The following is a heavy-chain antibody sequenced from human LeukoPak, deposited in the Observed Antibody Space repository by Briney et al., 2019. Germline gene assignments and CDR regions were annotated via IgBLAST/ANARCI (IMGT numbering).Heavy chain of an antibody. D-gene: IGHD6-13*01. CDR1: GFTFANYG. V-gene: IGHV3-23*01. J-gene: IGHJ4*02. CDR3: ASASSHRIAAGGDY. Sequence: GGSLRLSCAASGFTFANYGMSWVRQAPGKGLEWVSFTTTNGGRTSYADSVEGRFTISRDNPRNTLYMQMNSLRAEDTAVYYCASASSHRIAAGGDYWGQGTLVTVSS. CDR2: TTTNGGRT.